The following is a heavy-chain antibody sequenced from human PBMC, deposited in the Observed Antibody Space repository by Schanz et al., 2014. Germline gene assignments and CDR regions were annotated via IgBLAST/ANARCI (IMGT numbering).Heavy chain of an antibody. CDR2: INTGGDST. CDR1: GFTFSTYA. V-gene: IGHV3-23*01. D-gene: IGHD3-10*01. Sequence: EVQLLEPGGTLVRPGGSLRLSCAASGFTFSTYAMAWVRQAPGKGLEWVSSINTGGDSTYYADSVKGRFTISRDNSRDTVYLQMNSLRADDTAMYYCARWFLIRGVILDSWGQGTLVTVSS. CDR3: ARWFLIRGVILDS. J-gene: IGHJ4*02.